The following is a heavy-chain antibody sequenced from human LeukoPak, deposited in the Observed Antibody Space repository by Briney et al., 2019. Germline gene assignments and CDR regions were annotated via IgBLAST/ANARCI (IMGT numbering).Heavy chain of an antibody. V-gene: IGHV3-23*01. D-gene: IGHD2-21*01. Sequence: PGGSLRLSCAEPGVSSRSDAMRSVRQTPQKGLEWVSGISVTGDITYYADSVKGRFTIARDNSRITLYLQLNSLRADDTAVYSCAKSHISRYPLQYYFDLWGQGAQVIVSS. CDR1: GVSSRSDA. J-gene: IGHJ4*02. CDR3: AKSHISRYPLQYYFDL. CDR2: ISVTGDIT.